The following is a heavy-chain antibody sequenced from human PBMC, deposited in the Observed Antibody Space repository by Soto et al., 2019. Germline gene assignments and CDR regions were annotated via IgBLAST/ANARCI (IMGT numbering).Heavy chain of an antibody. J-gene: IGHJ4*02. CDR3: ARHLEYISSFEY. CDR1: GYSFTSYW. Sequence: RGESLKISCKGSGYSFTSYWISWVRQMPGKGLEWMGRIDPSDSYTNYSPSFQGHVTISADKSLSTAYLQWSSLKASDTAMYDCARHLEYISSFEYWGQGTLVTLSS. D-gene: IGHD6-6*01. V-gene: IGHV5-10-1*01. CDR2: IDPSDSYT.